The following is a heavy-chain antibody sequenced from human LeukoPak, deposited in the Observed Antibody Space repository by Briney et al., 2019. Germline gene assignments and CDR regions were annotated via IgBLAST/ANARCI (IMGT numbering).Heavy chain of an antibody. J-gene: IGHJ6*02. CDR3: AREGALTEWSYYYYGMDV. Sequence: PSETLSLTCTVSGGSVSSGSYHWSWIRQPPGKGLEWIGYIYYSGSTNYNPSLKSRVTISVDTSKNQFSLKLSSVTAADTAVYYCAREGALTEWSYYYYGMDVWGQGTTVTVS. V-gene: IGHV4-61*01. D-gene: IGHD3-3*01. CDR2: IYYSGST. CDR1: GGSVSSGSYH.